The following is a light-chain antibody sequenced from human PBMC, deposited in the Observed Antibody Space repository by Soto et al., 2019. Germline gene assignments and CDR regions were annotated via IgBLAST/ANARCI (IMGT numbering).Light chain of an antibody. Sequence: DIQITQSPGSRSASVGEGVTITCRASQCIRNDLGWYQQKPGKAPKLLIYAASTLQSGVPSRFSGSVSGTEFTLTISSLQPDDFATHYCQHRGTFGLGTKVDIK. J-gene: IGKJ1*01. CDR2: AAS. V-gene: IGKV1-17*01. CDR1: QCIRND. CDR3: QHRGT.